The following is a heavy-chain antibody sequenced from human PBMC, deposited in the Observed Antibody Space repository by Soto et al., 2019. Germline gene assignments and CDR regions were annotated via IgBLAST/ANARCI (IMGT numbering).Heavy chain of an antibody. J-gene: IGHJ4*02. CDR1: GYTFTSYA. CDR2: INAGNGNT. D-gene: IGHD3-3*01. Sequence: GASVKVSCKASGYTFTSYAMHWVRQAPGQRLEWMGWINAGNGNTKYSQKFQGRVTITRDTSASTAYMELSSLRSEDTAVYYCLFNYDFWSGYPIPPYWGQGTLVTVSS. CDR3: LFNYDFWSGYPIPPY. V-gene: IGHV1-3*01.